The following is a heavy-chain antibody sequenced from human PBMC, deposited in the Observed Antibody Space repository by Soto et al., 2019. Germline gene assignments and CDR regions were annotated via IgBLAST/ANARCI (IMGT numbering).Heavy chain of an antibody. V-gene: IGHV4-39*01. CDR1: GGSISSNAYY. CDR2: VYYSGSA. Sequence: QLQLLESGPGLVKPSETLSLTCTVSGGSISSNAYYWGWIRQPPGKGLEWIGSVYYSGSANYNPSLGSRLTMSVATAKNQFSLTLISVTAADTAVYYCARRPKRGSYSWCFDYWGQGTLVTVSS. CDR3: ARRPKRGSYSWCFDY. J-gene: IGHJ4*02. D-gene: IGHD1-26*01.